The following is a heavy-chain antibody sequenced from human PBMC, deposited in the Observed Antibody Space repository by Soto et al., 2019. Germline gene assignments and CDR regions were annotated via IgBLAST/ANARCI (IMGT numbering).Heavy chain of an antibody. J-gene: IGHJ4*02. D-gene: IGHD6-19*01. CDR3: ARDSHYSSGWYYFDY. CDR1: GFTFSSYG. V-gene: IGHV3-33*01. Sequence: VQLVESGGGVVQPGRSLRLSCAASGFTFSSYGMHWVRQAPGKGLEWVAVIWYDGSNKYYADSVKGRFTISRDNSKNTLYLQMNSLRAEDTAVYYCARDSHYSSGWYYFDYWGQGTLVTVSS. CDR2: IWYDGSNK.